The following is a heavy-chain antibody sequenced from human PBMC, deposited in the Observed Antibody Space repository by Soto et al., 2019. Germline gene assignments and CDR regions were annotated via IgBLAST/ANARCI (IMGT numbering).Heavy chain of an antibody. D-gene: IGHD1-26*01. CDR2: ISYDGSNK. CDR3: VKGDPGGSHDAFDI. V-gene: IGHV3-30*18. J-gene: IGHJ3*02. CDR1: GFTFSSYG. Sequence: GGSLRLSCAASGFTFSSYGMHWVRQAPGKGLEWVAVISYDGSNKYYADSVKGRFTISRDNSKNTLYLQMNSLRAEDTAVYYCVKGDPGGSHDAFDIWGQGTTVTVSS.